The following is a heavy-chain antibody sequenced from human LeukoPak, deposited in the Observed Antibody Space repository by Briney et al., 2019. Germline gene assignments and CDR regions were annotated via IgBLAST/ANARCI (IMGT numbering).Heavy chain of an antibody. CDR1: GFTFSSYG. V-gene: IGHV3-33*01. D-gene: IGHD2-2*01. CDR2: IWYDGSNK. CDR3: ARDGCSSTSCYEGNGYYYGMDV. Sequence: GVSLRLSCAASGFTFSSYGMHWVRQAPGKGLEGVAVIWYDGSNKYYADSVKGRFAISRDNSKNTLYLQMNSLRAEDSAVYYCARDGCSSTSCYEGNGYYYGMDVWGAGTTVTVSS. J-gene: IGHJ6*04.